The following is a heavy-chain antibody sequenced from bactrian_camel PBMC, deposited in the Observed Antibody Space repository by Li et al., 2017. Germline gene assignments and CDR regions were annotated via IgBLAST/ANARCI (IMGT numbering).Heavy chain of an antibody. J-gene: IGHJ4*01. CDR3: ARGPENLWEFGY. CDR1: EFTTRDTC. Sequence: HVQLVESGGGSVQAGGSLRLTCAASEFTTRDTCMGWFRQAPGKEREGVAAIYTGGDTTLYADSVKGRFTISQDNAQNTLYLQMNSLKPEDTAVYYCARGPENLWEFGYWGQGTQVTVS. V-gene: IGHV3S54*01. CDR2: IYTGGDTT.